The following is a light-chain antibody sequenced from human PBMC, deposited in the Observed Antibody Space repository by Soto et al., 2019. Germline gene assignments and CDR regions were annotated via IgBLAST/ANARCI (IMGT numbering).Light chain of an antibody. V-gene: IGKV2-24*01. CDR2: KIS. J-gene: IGKJ5*01. CDR3: MQATHFPLT. CDR1: QSLVHSHDCTY. Sequence: IVLTQTPLSSPVPLGQPASISCRSSQSLVHSHDCTYLSWLRQRPGQPLRILIYKISNLFPGVPDRFSGGGAGTDFTLNISRVEAEDVGLYYCMQATHFPLTFGQGTRLEIK.